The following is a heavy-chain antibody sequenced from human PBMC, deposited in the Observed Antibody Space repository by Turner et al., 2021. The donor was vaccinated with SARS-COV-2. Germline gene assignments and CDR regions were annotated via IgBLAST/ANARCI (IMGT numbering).Heavy chain of an antibody. CDR2: IYYSGST. CDR3: ARHWEVAAAAYLARFDP. Sequence: QLQLQESGPGLGRPSETLSPPCPVPGGPISSSSYSWGWLRQPPGQGLEWIGSIYYSGSTYYNPSLKSRVTISVDTSKNQFSLKLTSVTAADTAVYFCARHWEVAAAAYLARFDPWGQGTLVTVSS. D-gene: IGHD6-13*01. V-gene: IGHV4-39*01. J-gene: IGHJ5*02. CDR1: GGPISSSSYS.